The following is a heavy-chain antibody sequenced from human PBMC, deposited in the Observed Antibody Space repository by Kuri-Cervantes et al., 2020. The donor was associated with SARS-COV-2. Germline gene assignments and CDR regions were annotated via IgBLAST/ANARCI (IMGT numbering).Heavy chain of an antibody. CDR3: ARDLITMVRGVISVLEF. J-gene: IGHJ4*02. V-gene: IGHV1-46*01. Sequence: ASVKVSCKASGYTFTSYYMHWVRQAPGQGLEWMGIINPSGGSTSYAQKFQGRVTMTRDTSISTAYMELSRLRSDDTAVYYCARDLITMVRGVISVLEFWGQGTLVTVSS. CDR1: GYTFTSYY. CDR2: INPSGGST. D-gene: IGHD3-10*01.